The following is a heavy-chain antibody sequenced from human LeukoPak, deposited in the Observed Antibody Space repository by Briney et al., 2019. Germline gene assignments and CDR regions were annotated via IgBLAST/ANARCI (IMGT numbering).Heavy chain of an antibody. CDR2: IYYSGST. J-gene: IGHJ3*02. V-gene: IGHV4-39*01. CDR3: VTQVVPAAIPDAFDI. Sequence: SETLSLTCTVSGGSISSSSYYWGWIRQPPGKGLEWIGSIYYSGSTYYNPSLKSRVTISVDTSKNQFSLKLSSVTAADTAVYFCVTQVVPAAIPDAFDIWGQGTVVTVFS. D-gene: IGHD2-2*01. CDR1: GGSISSSSYY.